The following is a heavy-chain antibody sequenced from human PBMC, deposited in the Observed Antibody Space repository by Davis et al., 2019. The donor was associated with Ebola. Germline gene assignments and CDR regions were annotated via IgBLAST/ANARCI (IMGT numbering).Heavy chain of an antibody. CDR2: IWYDGSNK. V-gene: IGHV3-33*01. Sequence: PGGSLRLSCAASGFTFSSYGMHWVRQAPGKGLEWVAVIWYDGSNKYYADSVKGRFTISRDNSKNTLYLQMNSLRAEDTAVYYCARDQGYSSGWPGDWGQGTLVTVSS. CDR1: GFTFSSYG. J-gene: IGHJ4*02. D-gene: IGHD6-19*01. CDR3: ARDQGYSSGWPGD.